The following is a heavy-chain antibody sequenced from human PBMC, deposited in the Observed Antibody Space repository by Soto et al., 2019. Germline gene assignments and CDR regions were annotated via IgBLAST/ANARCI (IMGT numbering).Heavy chain of an antibody. V-gene: IGHV3-7*01. D-gene: IGHD1-7*01. Sequence: EVQLVESGGGLVQPGGSLRLSCTASGFTFSNYWMSWVRQAPGEGLEWEANMNQDGSERYYVDSVKGRFTISRDNAKNSLYLQVSSLRAEDTAIYYCTRDRSGTMLFWGQGTLVTVSS. CDR3: TRDRSGTMLF. CDR1: GFTFSNYW. CDR2: MNQDGSER. J-gene: IGHJ4*02.